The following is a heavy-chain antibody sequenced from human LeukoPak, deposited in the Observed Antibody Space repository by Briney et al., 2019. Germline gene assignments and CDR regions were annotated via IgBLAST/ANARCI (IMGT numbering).Heavy chain of an antibody. CDR3: ARTRLGAAYFDC. D-gene: IGHD6-25*01. J-gene: IGHJ4*02. Sequence: PGGSLRLSCAASGFTFSSNWMTWVRQAPGQGLEWVANIKPDGSDTYYVDSVKGRFTISGDNARNSLYLQLNSLRAEDTAVYYCARTRLGAAYFDCWGQGTLVTVSS. CDR1: GFTFSSNW. V-gene: IGHV3-7*01. CDR2: IKPDGSDT.